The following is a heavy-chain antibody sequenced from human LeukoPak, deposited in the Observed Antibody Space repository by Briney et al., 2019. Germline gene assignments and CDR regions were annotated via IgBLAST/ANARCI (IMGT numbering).Heavy chain of an antibody. CDR2: ISGSGGST. Sequence: PGGSLRLSCAASGFTFSSYAMSWVRQAPGKGLEWVSAISGSGGSTYYADSVKGRFTISRDNSKNTLYLQMNSLRAEDTAVYYCARHVGSGSYSPARFDYWGQGTLVTVSS. CDR1: GFTFSSYA. D-gene: IGHD3-10*01. CDR3: ARHVGSGSYSPARFDY. V-gene: IGHV3-23*01. J-gene: IGHJ4*02.